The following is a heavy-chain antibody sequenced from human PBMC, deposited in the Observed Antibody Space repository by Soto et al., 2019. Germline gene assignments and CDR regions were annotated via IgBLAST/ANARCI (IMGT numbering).Heavy chain of an antibody. D-gene: IGHD6-19*01. J-gene: IGHJ6*02. CDR1: GFTFSSYA. CDR2: ISYDGSNK. CDR3: ARDLGVAGQNYYYYYGMDV. V-gene: IGHV3-30-3*01. Sequence: GSLRLSCAASGFTFSSYAMHWVRQAPGKGLEWVAVISYDGSNKYYADSVKGRFTISRDNSKNTLYLQMNSLRAEDTAVYYCARDLGVAGQNYYYYYGMDVWGQGTTVTVSS.